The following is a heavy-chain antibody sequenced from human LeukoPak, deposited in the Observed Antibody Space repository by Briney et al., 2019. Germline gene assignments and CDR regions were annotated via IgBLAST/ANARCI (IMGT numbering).Heavy chain of an antibody. CDR3: ARDRIAAAGQLYNWFDP. D-gene: IGHD6-13*01. CDR2: INPNSGGT. CDR1: GYTFTGYY. Sequence: ASVKVSCKASGYTFTGYYMHWVRQAPGQGLEWMGRINPNSGGTNYAQKFQGRATMTRDTSISTAYMELSRLRSDDTAVYYCARDRIAAAGQLYNWFDPWGQGALVTVSS. J-gene: IGHJ5*02. V-gene: IGHV1-2*06.